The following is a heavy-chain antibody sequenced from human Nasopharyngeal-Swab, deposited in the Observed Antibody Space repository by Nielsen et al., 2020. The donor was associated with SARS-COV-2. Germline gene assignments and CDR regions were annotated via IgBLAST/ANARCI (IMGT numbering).Heavy chain of an antibody. Sequence: ASVKVSCKASGYTFTGYYIHWVRQAPGQGLEWMGRINPYSGGTNYAQKFQGRVTITRDTSASTAYMELSSLRSEDTAVYYCARGDGDSSGWYTNGDYFDYWGQGTLVTVSS. CDR1: GYTFTGYY. CDR3: ARGDGDSSGWYTNGDYFDY. J-gene: IGHJ4*02. D-gene: IGHD6-19*01. CDR2: INPYSGGT. V-gene: IGHV1-2*06.